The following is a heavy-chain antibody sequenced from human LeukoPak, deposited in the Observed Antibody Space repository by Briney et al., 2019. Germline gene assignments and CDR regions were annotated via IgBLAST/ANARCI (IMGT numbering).Heavy chain of an antibody. D-gene: IGHD5-12*01. CDR1: GFTFSSYA. CDR2: ISGSAYST. CDR3: AKEAGYSGYDFPDF. V-gene: IGHV3-23*01. Sequence: GGSLRLSCAASGFTFSSYAMSGVRQAPGKGLEGVSAISGSAYSTYYADSVKGRFTISRDNSKTTLYLQMNRMRAEDTAVYYCAKEAGYSGYDFPDFWGQGTLVTVSS. J-gene: IGHJ4*02.